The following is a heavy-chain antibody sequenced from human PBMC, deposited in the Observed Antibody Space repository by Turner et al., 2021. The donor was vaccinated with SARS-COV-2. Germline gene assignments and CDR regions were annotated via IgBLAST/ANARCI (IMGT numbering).Heavy chain of an antibody. CDR3: ATSTVAGTELNYYGMDV. Sequence: QLHLQESGPGLVKPSETLSLPCTVSGGPLSSSIYYWGWLRQPPGKGLEWIGSIYYSGSTYYNPSLKSRVTISVDTSKNQFSLKLSSVTAADTAVYYCATSTVAGTELNYYGMDVWGQGTTVTVSS. J-gene: IGHJ6*02. D-gene: IGHD6-13*01. CDR1: GGPLSSSIYY. V-gene: IGHV4-39*01. CDR2: IYYSGST.